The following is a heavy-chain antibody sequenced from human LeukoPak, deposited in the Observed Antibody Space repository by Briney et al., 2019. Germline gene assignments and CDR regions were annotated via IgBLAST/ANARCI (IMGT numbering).Heavy chain of an antibody. V-gene: IGHV3-23*01. CDR2: ISGNGGTT. J-gene: IGHJ4*02. D-gene: IGHD2-8*01. CDR1: GFTFSSCA. CDR3: AKAGSCTNGVCSNFDY. Sequence: GGSLRLSCAASGFTFSSCAMSWVRQAPGKGLEWVPAISGNGGTTYYADSVKGRFTISRDNSKSTLYLQMNSLRAEDTAVYYCAKAGSCTNGVCSNFDYWGQGTLVTVSS.